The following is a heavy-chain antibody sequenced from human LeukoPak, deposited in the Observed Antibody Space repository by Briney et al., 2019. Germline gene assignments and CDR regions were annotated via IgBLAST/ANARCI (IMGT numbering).Heavy chain of an antibody. V-gene: IGHV4-4*07. CDR3: ARDGGISSGDSSAYYSLD. D-gene: IGHD3-22*01. J-gene: IGHJ4*02. CDR2: IYTSGST. Sequence: SETLSLTCTVSGGSISSYYWSWIRQPAGKGLEWIGRIYTSGSTNYNPSLKSRVTMSVDTSKNQFSLKLSSVTAADTAVYYCARDGGISSGDSSAYYSLDWGQGTLVTVSS. CDR1: GGSISSYY.